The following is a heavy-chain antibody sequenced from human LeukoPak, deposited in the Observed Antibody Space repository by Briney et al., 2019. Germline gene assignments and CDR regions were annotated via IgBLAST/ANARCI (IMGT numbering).Heavy chain of an antibody. D-gene: IGHD1-26*01. V-gene: IGHV3-23*01. CDR1: GFTFSSYA. Sequence: GGSLRLSCAASGFTFSSYAMSWVRQAPGKGLEWVSGISGSGGSTYYADSVKGRFTISRDNSKNTLYLQTNSLRAEDTAVHYCAKWSSGSPGDYWGQGTLVTVSS. CDR3: AKWSSGSPGDY. CDR2: ISGSGGST. J-gene: IGHJ4*02.